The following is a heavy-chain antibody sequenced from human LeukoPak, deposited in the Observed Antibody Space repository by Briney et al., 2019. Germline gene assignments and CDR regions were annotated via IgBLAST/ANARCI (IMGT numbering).Heavy chain of an antibody. CDR1: GYSFTSYW. V-gene: IGHV5-51*01. J-gene: IGHJ4*02. D-gene: IGHD6-19*01. CDR2: IYPGDSDT. CDR3: ARHGPYSSGWDDY. Sequence: GESLKISCKGSGYSFTSYWIGWVRQMPGKGLEGLGIIYPGDSDTRYSPSFQGQVTISADKSISTAYLQWSSLKASDTAMYYCARHGPYSSGWDDYWGQGTLVTVSS.